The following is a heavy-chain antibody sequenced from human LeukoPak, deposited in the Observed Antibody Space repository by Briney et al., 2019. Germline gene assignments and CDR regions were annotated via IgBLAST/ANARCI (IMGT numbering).Heavy chain of an antibody. Sequence: KSSETLSLTCTVSGGSISSHYWSWIRQPPGKGLEWIGYIYYSGSTNYNPSLKSRVTISVDTSKNQFSLKLSSVTAADTAVYYCARDGSYGPFDYWGQGTLVTVSS. V-gene: IGHV4-59*11. CDR2: IYYSGST. J-gene: IGHJ4*02. CDR1: GGSISSHY. D-gene: IGHD1-26*01. CDR3: ARDGSYGPFDY.